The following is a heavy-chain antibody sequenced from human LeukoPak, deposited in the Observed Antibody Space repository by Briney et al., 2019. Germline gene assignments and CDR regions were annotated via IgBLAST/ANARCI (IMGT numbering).Heavy chain of an antibody. Sequence: PSETLSLTCAVYGVSFSGYYWSWVRQPPGKGLEWLGEINHSGSTNYNPSLKSRVTISVDTSKNQFSLKLSSVTAADTAVYYCARWGTYYYDSSGYYYDYWGQGTLVTVSS. J-gene: IGHJ4*02. D-gene: IGHD3-22*01. CDR1: GVSFSGYY. V-gene: IGHV4-34*01. CDR3: ARWGTYYYDSSGYYYDY. CDR2: INHSGST.